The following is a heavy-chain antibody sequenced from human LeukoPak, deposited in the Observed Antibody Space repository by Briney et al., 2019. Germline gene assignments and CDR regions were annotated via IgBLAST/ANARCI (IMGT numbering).Heavy chain of an antibody. CDR2: INHSGST. J-gene: IGHJ6*02. CDR1: GGSFSGYY. CDR3: ARGRRYCSSTSCCNVYYYYGMDV. D-gene: IGHD2-2*01. Sequence: SETLSLTCAVYGGSFSGYYWSWIRQPPGKGLEWIGEINHSGSTNYNPSLKSRATISVDTSKNLFSLKLSSVTAADTAVYYCARGRRYCSSTSCCNVYYYYGMDVWGQGTTVTVSS. V-gene: IGHV4-34*01.